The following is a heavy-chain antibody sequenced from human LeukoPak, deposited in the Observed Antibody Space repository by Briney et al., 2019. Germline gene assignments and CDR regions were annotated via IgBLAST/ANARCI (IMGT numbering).Heavy chain of an antibody. V-gene: IGHV4-59*08. CDR1: GGSISPYY. CDR2: IHYSGRT. D-gene: IGHD5-18*01. CDR3: ASGERGYSYGPLDY. Sequence: SETLSLTCTVSGGSISPYYWSWIRQSPGKGLEFIAWIHYSGRTYYNPSRKSRVTISIDTSKNQLSLKLNSVTAADTAVYYCASGERGYSYGPLDYWGQGTLVTVSS. J-gene: IGHJ4*02.